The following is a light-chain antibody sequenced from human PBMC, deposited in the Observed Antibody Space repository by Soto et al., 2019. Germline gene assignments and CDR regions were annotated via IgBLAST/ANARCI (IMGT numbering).Light chain of an antibody. CDR1: QSVNSN. CDR3: QQYNNWPLT. Sequence: EIVMTQSPATLSVSPGERATLSCRASQSVNSNLAWYQQKPGQAPRLLIYDASTRATGLPAGFSGSGSGTEFTLTICILHSEDFAVYYCQQYNNWPLTFGGGTKVDIK. V-gene: IGKV3-15*01. CDR2: DAS. J-gene: IGKJ4*01.